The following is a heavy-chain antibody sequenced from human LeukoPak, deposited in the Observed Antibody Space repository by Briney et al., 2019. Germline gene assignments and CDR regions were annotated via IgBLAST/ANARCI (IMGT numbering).Heavy chain of an antibody. CDR3: VMGEYQHQSDY. D-gene: IGHD2-2*01. V-gene: IGHV3-53*01. CDR1: GFTVGSNY. CDR2: IYSGGST. J-gene: IGHJ4*02. Sequence: GGSLTLSCAASGFTVGSNYMSWVRQAPGKGLEWVSVIYSGGSTYYADSGKGRFTISRDNSKNTLYLQMNSLRAEDTAAYYCVMGEYQHQSDYWGKGTLVTVSS.